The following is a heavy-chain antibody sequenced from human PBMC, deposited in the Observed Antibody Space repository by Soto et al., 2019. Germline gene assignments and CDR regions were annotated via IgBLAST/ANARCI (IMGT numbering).Heavy chain of an antibody. D-gene: IGHD3-3*01. J-gene: IGHJ4*02. CDR2: INAGNGNT. Sequence: ASVKVSCKASGYTFTSYAMHWVRQAPGQRLEWMGWINAGNGNTKYSQKFQGRVTITRDTSASTAYMELSSLRSEDTAVYYCARSTIFGVVIINGPLDYLGQGTLVTVSS. V-gene: IGHV1-3*01. CDR1: GYTFTSYA. CDR3: ARSTIFGVVIINGPLDY.